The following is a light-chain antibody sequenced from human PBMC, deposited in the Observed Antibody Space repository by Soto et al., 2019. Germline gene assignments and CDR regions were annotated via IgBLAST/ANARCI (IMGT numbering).Light chain of an antibody. V-gene: IGKV1-39*01. CDR1: QTITIF. J-gene: IGKJ1*01. CDR2: AAS. CDR3: QQSYNTLWT. Sequence: DIQLTQSPSSLSASVGDTVTITCRASQTITIFLNWFQQKPGKAPKLLIYAASSLQSGVPSRFSGSGSGTDFTLTISSLQPEDFATYYGQQSYNTLWTFGQGTKVEIK.